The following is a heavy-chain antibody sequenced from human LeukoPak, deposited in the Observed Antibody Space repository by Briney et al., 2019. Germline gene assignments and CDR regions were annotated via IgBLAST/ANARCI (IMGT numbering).Heavy chain of an antibody. CDR1: GFTFSSYA. Sequence: GGSLRLSCAASGFTFSSYAMYWVRQAPGKGLEWVSGIFGSGGSTHYADSVKGRFTISRDNSKNTVYPQMNSLRAEDTAVYYCVRDEPNRGWYDWGQGTLVTVSS. CDR2: IFGSGGST. CDR3: VRDEPNRGWYD. V-gene: IGHV3-23*01. D-gene: IGHD6-19*01. J-gene: IGHJ4*02.